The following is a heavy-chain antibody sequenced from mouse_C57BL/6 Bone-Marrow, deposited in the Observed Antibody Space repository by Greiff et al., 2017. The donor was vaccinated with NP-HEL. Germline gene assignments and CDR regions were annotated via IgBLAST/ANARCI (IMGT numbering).Heavy chain of an antibody. CDR1: GFSLTSYG. J-gene: IGHJ1*03. V-gene: IGHV2-2*01. CDR2: IWSGGSR. CDR3: ASRYFDV. Sequence: VKLVESGPGLVQPSQSLSITCTVSGFSLTSYGVHWVRQSPGKGLEWLGVIWSGGSRDYSAAFISRLSISKDNSKSQVFFKMKSLQADDTAIYYCASRYFDVWGTGTTVTVSS.